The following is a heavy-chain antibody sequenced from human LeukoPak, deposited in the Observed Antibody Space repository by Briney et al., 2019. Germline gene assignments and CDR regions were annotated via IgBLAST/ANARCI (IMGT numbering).Heavy chain of an antibody. CDR1: GFTFSSYE. Sequence: GGSLRLSCAASGFTFSSYEMNWVRQAPEKGLEWISYIGRSGDSIYYADSLKGRVTISRDNAKASLYLQMNSLRAEDTAVYYCAREASRYGGFDYWGQGTLVTVSS. V-gene: IGHV3-48*03. CDR3: AREASRYGGFDY. J-gene: IGHJ4*02. D-gene: IGHD4-23*01. CDR2: IGRSGDSI.